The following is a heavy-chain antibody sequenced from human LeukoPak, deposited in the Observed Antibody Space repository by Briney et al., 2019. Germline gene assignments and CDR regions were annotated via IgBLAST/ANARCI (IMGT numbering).Heavy chain of an antibody. CDR3: ARDRTYCSSTSCTRLGMDV. Sequence: GGSLRLSCEVSGFTFTRYGMHWVRQAPGKGLEWVAVVWHDGSDNAYADSVKGRFTISRDDTKNMLYLQMNSLRAEDMALYYCARDRTYCSSTSCTRLGMDVWGQGTTVTVSS. CDR2: VWHDGSDN. V-gene: IGHV3-33*01. J-gene: IGHJ6*02. CDR1: GFTFTRYG. D-gene: IGHD2-2*01.